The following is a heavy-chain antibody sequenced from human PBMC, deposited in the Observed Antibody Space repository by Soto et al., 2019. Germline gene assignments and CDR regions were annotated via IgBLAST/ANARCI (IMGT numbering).Heavy chain of an antibody. CDR2: ISSSSSYI. J-gene: IGHJ4*02. CDR1: GFTFSSYS. Sequence: KPGGSLRLSCAASGFTFSSYSMNWVRQAPGKGLEWVSSISSSSSYIYYADSVKGRFTISRDNAKNSLYLQMNSLRAEDTAVYYCARDGYYDSSRYYPLDYWGQGTLVTVSS. D-gene: IGHD3-22*01. CDR3: ARDGYYDSSRYYPLDY. V-gene: IGHV3-21*01.